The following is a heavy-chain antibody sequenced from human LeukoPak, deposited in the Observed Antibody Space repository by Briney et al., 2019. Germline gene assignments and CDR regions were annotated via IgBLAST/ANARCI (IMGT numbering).Heavy chain of an antibody. CDR1: GGSISSYY. Sequence: SETLALTCTGTGGSISSYYWSWTRQPPGKVLDWIGYIHYSGSTNYNPSLKSRVNISVDTSKNQFSLKLSSVTAADTAVYYCARSTGYSYGYGYFDYWGQGTLVTVSS. V-gene: IGHV4-59*01. D-gene: IGHD5-18*01. J-gene: IGHJ4*02. CDR3: ARSTGYSYGYGYFDY. CDR2: IHYSGST.